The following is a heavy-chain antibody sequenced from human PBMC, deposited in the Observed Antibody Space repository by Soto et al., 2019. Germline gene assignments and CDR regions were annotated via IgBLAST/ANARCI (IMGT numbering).Heavy chain of an antibody. J-gene: IGHJ5*02. Sequence: QVQLVQSGAEVKKPGASVKVSCKASGYTFTSYGISWVRQAPGQGLEWMGWISAYNGNTNYAQKLQGRDTMTTVTSTRTVYMELRSLGSDDTAVDYCERDDWRAEVGPWCQGTVVAVSS. D-gene: IGHD2-21*01. CDR2: ISAYNGNT. CDR1: GYTFTSYG. V-gene: IGHV1-18*01. CDR3: ERDDWRAEVGP.